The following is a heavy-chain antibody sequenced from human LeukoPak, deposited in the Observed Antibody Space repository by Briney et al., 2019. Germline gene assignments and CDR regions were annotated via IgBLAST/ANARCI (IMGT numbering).Heavy chain of an antibody. J-gene: IGHJ4*02. V-gene: IGHV3-53*01. Sequence: GGSLRLSCAASGFTLSNNYMTWVRQAPGKGLEWVSLIYSGGATFYSDSVKGRFTISRGNSKNTLYLQMNSLRADDTAIYYCARGHEALDYWGQGTLVTVSS. CDR3: ARGHEALDY. CDR2: IYSGGAT. CDR1: GFTLSNNY.